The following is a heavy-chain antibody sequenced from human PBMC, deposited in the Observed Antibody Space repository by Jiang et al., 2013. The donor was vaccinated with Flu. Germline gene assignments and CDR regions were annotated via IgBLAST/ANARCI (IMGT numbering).Heavy chain of an antibody. CDR2: INPSGDST. D-gene: IGHD1-7*01. J-gene: IGHJ6*02. CDR3: ARLSNWNYRNGMDV. Sequence: CKASGFTFTSYYIHWVRQAPGQGLEWMGIINPSGDSTTYAQKLQGRVTMTRDTSTSTAHMDLSSLRSEDTAVYYCARLSNWNYRNGMDVWGQGTTVTVSS. V-gene: IGHV1-46*04. CDR1: GFTFTSYY.